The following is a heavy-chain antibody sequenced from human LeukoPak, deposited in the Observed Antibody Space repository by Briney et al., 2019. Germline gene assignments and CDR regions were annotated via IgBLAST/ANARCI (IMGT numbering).Heavy chain of an antibody. CDR3: ARSSSWYEEIDY. J-gene: IGHJ4*02. D-gene: IGHD6-13*01. V-gene: IGHV3-30*04. CDR1: GFTFSSYA. CDR2: ISYDGSNK. Sequence: GKSLRLSCAASGFTFSSYAMHWVRQAPGKGLEWVAVISYDGSNKYYADSVKGRFTISRDNSKNTLYLQMNSLRAEDTAVYYCARSSSWYEEIDYWGQGTLVTVSS.